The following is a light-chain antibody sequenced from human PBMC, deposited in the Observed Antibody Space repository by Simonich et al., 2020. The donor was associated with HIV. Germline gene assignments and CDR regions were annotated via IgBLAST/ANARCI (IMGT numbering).Light chain of an antibody. Sequence: DIVMTQSPDSLAVSLGERATINCKSSQSVLYSSNNKNYFAWYQQKPGKPPKLLIYWAATRESGVPDRFSGSGSGTDFTLTISSLQAEDVAVYYGQQYYSTPWTFGQGTKVEIK. CDR3: QQYYSTPWT. CDR2: WAA. CDR1: QSVLYSSNNKNY. V-gene: IGKV4-1*01. J-gene: IGKJ1*01.